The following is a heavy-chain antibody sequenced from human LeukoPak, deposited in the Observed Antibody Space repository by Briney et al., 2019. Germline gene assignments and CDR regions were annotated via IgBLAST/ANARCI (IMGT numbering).Heavy chain of an antibody. J-gene: IGHJ6*03. Sequence: GASVKVSCKASGYTFTGYYMHWVRQAPGQGLEWMGWINPNSGGTNYAQKFQGRVTMTRDTSISTAYMELSRLRSDDTAVYYCARDRAGSRSYYYYYMDVWGKGTTVTISS. CDR3: ARDRAGSRSYYYYYMDV. CDR2: INPNSGGT. CDR1: GYTFTGYY. D-gene: IGHD3-10*01. V-gene: IGHV1-2*02.